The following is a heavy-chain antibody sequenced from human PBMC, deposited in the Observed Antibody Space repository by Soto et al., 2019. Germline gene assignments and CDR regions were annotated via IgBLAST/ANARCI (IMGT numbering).Heavy chain of an antibody. J-gene: IGHJ5*02. CDR1: GFNFSISA. D-gene: IGHD3-10*01. CDR2: LSDDANNR. V-gene: IGHV3-30*14. Sequence: QVQLVESGGGVVQPGRSLRLSCAASGFNFSISAMYWVRQAPGKGLEWMAVLSDDANNRYYADSVRGRFTISRDNSKNTLYLQMNSLSADDTAVYYCARASMVRGIIGWFDPWGQGTLVTVSS. CDR3: ARASMVRGIIGWFDP.